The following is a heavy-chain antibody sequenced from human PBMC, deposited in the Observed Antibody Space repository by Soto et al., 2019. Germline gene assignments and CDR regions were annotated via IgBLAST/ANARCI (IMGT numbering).Heavy chain of an antibody. Sequence: SETLSLTCTVSGGSISSYYWSWIRQPPGKGLEWIGYIYYSGSTNYNPSLKSRVTISVDTSKNQFSLKLSSVTAADTAVYYCAGGYYDFWSGYYTWGQGTLVTVSS. D-gene: IGHD3-3*01. CDR2: IYYSGST. J-gene: IGHJ5*02. V-gene: IGHV4-59*01. CDR3: AGGYYDFWSGYYT. CDR1: GGSISSYY.